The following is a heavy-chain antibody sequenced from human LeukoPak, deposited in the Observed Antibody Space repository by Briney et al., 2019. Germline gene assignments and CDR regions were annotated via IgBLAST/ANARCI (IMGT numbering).Heavy chain of an antibody. CDR1: GYTFTGYY. J-gene: IGHJ6*03. CDR3: ARSRGFWSGYYHAPYYYYYMDV. V-gene: IGHV1-2*02. CDR2: INPNSGGT. Sequence: SSVKVSCKASGYTFTGYYMHWARQAPGQGLEGVGWINPNSGGTNYAQKLQGRVTMTRDTSISTAYMELRRLRSDDTAVYYCARSRGFWSGYYHAPYYYYYMDVWGKGTTVTVSS. D-gene: IGHD3-3*01.